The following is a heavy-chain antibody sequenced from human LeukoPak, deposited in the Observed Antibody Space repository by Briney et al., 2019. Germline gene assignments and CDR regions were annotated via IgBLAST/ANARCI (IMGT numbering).Heavy chain of an antibody. CDR1: GYSISSGYY. V-gene: IGHV4-38-2*02. CDR3: ARLGFLEWSEDV. D-gene: IGHD3-3*01. J-gene: IGHJ6*04. CDR2: IYHSGST. Sequence: SETLSLTCTVSGYSISSGYYWGWIRQPPGKGLEWIGSIYHSGSTYHNPSLKSRVTISVDTSKNQFSLKLSSVTAADTAVYYCARLGFLEWSEDVWGKGTTVTVSS.